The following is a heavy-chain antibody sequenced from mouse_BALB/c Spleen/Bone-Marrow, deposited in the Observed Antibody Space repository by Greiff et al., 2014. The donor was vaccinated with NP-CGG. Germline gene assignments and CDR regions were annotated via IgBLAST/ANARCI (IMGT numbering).Heavy chain of an antibody. CDR2: ILPRSGSI. CDR1: GYTFSSYW. CDR3: ARWRGYFDY. V-gene: IGHV1-9*01. J-gene: IGHJ2*01. Sequence: QVQLQQSGTELMKPGASVKISCKATGYTFSSYWIDWVKQRPGHGLEWIGEILPRSGSINYNESFKGKATFTVDTSSNTAYMQLGSLTSEDSAVYYCARWRGYFDYWGQGTTLTVSS.